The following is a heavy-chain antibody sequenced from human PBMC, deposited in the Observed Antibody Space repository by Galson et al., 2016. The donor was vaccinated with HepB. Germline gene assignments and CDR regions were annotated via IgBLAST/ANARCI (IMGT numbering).Heavy chain of an antibody. CDR2: IKSKSDGETT. D-gene: IGHD3-16*01. CDR1: GFIFSNAW. CDR3: TTSRTADKRRLYHYYGMDV. J-gene: IGHJ6*04. Sequence: SLRLSCAASGFIFSNAWMSWVRQAPGKGLQWVGRIKSKSDGETTEYAAPVKGRFTISRDDSNYTVYLEMNSLKTDDTAVYFCTTSRTADKRRLYHYYGMDVWGKGTTVTVSS. V-gene: IGHV3-15*01.